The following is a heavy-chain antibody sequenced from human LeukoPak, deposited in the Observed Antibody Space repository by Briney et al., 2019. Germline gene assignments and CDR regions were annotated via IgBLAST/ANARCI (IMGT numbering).Heavy chain of an antibody. CDR1: GFTFSSYW. Sequence: PGGSLRLSCAASGFTFSSYWMSWVRQAPGKGLEWVSYISSSGSTIYYADSVKGRFTISRDNAKNSLYLQMNSLRAEDTAVYYCARDLAAPINWFDPWGQGILVTVSS. D-gene: IGHD6-6*01. V-gene: IGHV3-48*04. J-gene: IGHJ5*02. CDR2: ISSSGSTI. CDR3: ARDLAAPINWFDP.